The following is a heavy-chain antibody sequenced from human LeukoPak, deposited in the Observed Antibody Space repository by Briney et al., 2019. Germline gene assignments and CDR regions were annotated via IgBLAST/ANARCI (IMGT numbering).Heavy chain of an antibody. CDR2: MNPNSGNT. Sequence: ASVKVSCKASGYTFTSYDINWVRQATGQGLEWMGWMNPNSGNTGYAQKFQGRVTMTRNTSISTAYMELSSLRSEDTAVYYCARSLRRRHAFDIWGQGTMVTVSS. CDR1: GYTFTSYD. CDR3: ARSLRRRHAFDI. J-gene: IGHJ3*02. V-gene: IGHV1-8*01.